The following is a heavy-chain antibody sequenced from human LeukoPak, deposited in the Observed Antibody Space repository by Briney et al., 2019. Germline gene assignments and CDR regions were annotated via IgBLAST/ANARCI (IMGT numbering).Heavy chain of an antibody. D-gene: IGHD3-10*02. V-gene: IGHV3-7*01. J-gene: IGHJ6*04. CDR2: INQDGSEK. CDR1: GFTFSIYW. Sequence: GGSLRLSCAASGFTFSIYWMSWVRQAPGKGLEWVANINQDGSEKYYVDSVKGRFTISRDNAKNSLYLQMNSLRAEDTAVYYCAELGITMIGGVWGKGTTVTISS. CDR3: AELGITMIGGV.